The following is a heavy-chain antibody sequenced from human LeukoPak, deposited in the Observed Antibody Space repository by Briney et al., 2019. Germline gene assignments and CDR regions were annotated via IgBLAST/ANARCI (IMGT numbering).Heavy chain of an antibody. J-gene: IGHJ3*02. D-gene: IGHD3-3*01. CDR1: GFTFSSYW. V-gene: IGHV3-7*01. Sequence: GGSLRLSCAASGFTFSSYWMSWVRQAPGKGLEGGANIKHDGTETNYVDSVRGRFTISRDNAKNSLNLQMNSLRAEDTAVYYCARCYDFWSGYFLPTDAFDIWGQGTMVTVSS. CDR3: ARCYDFWSGYFLPTDAFDI. CDR2: IKHDGTET.